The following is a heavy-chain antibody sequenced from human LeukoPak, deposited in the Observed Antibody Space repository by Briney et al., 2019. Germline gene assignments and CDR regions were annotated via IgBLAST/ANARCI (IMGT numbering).Heavy chain of an antibody. Sequence: SVKVSCKASGGTFSSYAISWVRQAPGQGLEWMGRIIPIFGTANYAQKFQGRVTITTDESTSTAYMELSSLRSEDTAVYYCARDIVGAEWRGYFDYWGQGTLVTVSP. CDR1: GGTFSSYA. J-gene: IGHJ4*02. D-gene: IGHD1-26*01. CDR3: ARDIVGAEWRGYFDY. CDR2: IIPIFGTA. V-gene: IGHV1-69*05.